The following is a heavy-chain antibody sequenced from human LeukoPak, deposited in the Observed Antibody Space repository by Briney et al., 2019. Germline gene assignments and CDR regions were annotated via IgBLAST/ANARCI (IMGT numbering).Heavy chain of an antibody. CDR1: GFTFSSYW. Sequence: GGSLRLSCAASGFTFSSYWMHWVRQARGKGLVWVSRINSDGSSTSYADSVKGRFTISRDNAKNTLYLHMNSLRAEDTAVYYCAKTTWPAYFDYWGQGTLVTVSS. CDR3: AKTTWPAYFDY. J-gene: IGHJ4*02. D-gene: IGHD4-17*01. CDR2: INSDGSST. V-gene: IGHV3-74*01.